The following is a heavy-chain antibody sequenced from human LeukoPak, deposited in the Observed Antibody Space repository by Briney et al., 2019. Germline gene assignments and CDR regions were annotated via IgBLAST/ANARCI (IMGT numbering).Heavy chain of an antibody. Sequence: TGGSLRLSCAASGFTFSSYSMNWVRQAPGKGLEWVSSISSSSSYIYYADSVKGRFTISRDNAKNSLYLQMNSLRAEDTAVYYCARDHVRLWLPSYYFDYWGQGTLVTVSS. CDR1: GFTFSSYS. J-gene: IGHJ4*02. CDR2: ISSSSSYI. D-gene: IGHD5-18*01. V-gene: IGHV3-21*01. CDR3: ARDHVRLWLPSYYFDY.